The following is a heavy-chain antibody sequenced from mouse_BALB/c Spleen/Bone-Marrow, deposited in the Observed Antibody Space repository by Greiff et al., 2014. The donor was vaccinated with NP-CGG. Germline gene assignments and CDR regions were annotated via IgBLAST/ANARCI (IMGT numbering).Heavy chain of an antibody. J-gene: IGHJ4*01. CDR3: AHDGLLPGMDY. V-gene: IGHV1-85*01. Sequence: LVESGAELVKPGASVKLSCKASGYTFTSYDINWVRQRPEQGLEWIGWILPGDNSTKYNEKFKGKATLTTDKSSSTAYMQLSRLTSEDSAVYFCAHDGLLPGMDYWGQGTSVTVSS. CDR2: ILPGDNST. CDR1: GYTFTSYD. D-gene: IGHD2-3*01.